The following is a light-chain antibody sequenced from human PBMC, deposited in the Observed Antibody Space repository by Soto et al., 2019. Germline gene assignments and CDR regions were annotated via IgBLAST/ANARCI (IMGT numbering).Light chain of an antibody. CDR2: GAS. Sequence: EIVLTQSPGTLSLSPGERATLSCRASQSVSSNYLAWYQQKPGQAPRLLIFGASNRATGIPARFSGSGSGTDFTLNIPGLEPEDFEVYFCLRYSSSQWTFGQGTKVDIK. CDR1: QSVSSNY. J-gene: IGKJ1*01. CDR3: LRYSSSQWT. V-gene: IGKV3-20*01.